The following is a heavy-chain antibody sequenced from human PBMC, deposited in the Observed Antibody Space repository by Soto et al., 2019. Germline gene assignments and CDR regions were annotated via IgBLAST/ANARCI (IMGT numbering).Heavy chain of an antibody. V-gene: IGHV3-23*01. CDR2: ISGSDGKT. J-gene: IGHJ4*02. D-gene: IGHD2-21*01. CDR1: GFSFGSYA. CDR3: AKGRPGVAAAPDY. Sequence: GGSLRLSCAASGFSFGSYALSWVRQAPGKGLEWVSTISGSDGKTFYADSVKGRFSISRDNSKNTLFLHMTNLRAGDTALYFCAKGRPGVAAAPDYWGQGTLVTVSS.